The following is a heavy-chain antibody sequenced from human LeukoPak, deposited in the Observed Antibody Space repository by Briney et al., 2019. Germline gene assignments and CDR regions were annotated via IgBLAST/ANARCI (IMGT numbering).Heavy chain of an antibody. Sequence: GGSLRLSYTASGFSFSGHWMHWARQLPGKGLVWVSRISPTGSTTSYADSVKGRFTVSRDNAKNTLYLQVNNLRAEDTAVYYCARGPNSNWSGLDFWGQGTLLTVSS. D-gene: IGHD6-6*01. CDR1: GFSFSGHW. V-gene: IGHV3-74*01. CDR3: ARGPNSNWSGLDF. J-gene: IGHJ4*02. CDR2: ISPTGSTT.